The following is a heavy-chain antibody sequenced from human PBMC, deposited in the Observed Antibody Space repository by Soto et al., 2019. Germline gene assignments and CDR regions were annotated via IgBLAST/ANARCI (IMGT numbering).Heavy chain of an antibody. CDR3: ARVVGALGHWFDP. CDR1: GYTFTRYG. J-gene: IGHJ5*02. V-gene: IGHV1-18*01. Sequence: ASVKVSCKASGYTFTRYGISWVRQAPGQGLEWMGWISGYNGDTNYAQKVQGRVTMTTDTSTSTAYMELRSLRSDDTAVYYCARVVGALGHWFDPWGQGTLVTVSS. D-gene: IGHD1-26*01. CDR2: ISGYNGDT.